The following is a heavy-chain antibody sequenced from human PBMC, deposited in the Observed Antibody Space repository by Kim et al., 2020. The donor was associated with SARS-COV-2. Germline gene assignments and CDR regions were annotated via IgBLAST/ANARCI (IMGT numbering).Heavy chain of an antibody. J-gene: IGHJ4*02. Sequence: GGSLRLSCAASGFTFSSYGMHWVRQAPGKGLEWVAVIWYDGSNKYYADSVKGRFTISRDNSKNTLYLQMNSLRAEDTAVYYCAKTKIPDGGKVGRLWYYFDYWGQGTLVTVSS. D-gene: IGHD2-15*01. V-gene: IGHV3-33*06. CDR2: IWYDGSNK. CDR3: AKTKIPDGGKVGRLWYYFDY. CDR1: GFTFSSYG.